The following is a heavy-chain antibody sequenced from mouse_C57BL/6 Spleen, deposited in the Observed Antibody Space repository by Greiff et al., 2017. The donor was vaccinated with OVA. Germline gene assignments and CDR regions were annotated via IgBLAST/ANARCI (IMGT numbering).Heavy chain of an antibody. Sequence: QVQLQQSGAELVKPGASVKMSCKASGYTFTSYWITWVKQRPGQGLEWIGDIYPGSGSTNYNEKFKSKATLTVDKSSSTAYMQLSSLTSEDSAVEYCARTYYGNGYCFDDWGQGTTLTVSS. V-gene: IGHV1-55*01. CDR1: GYTFTSYW. J-gene: IGHJ2*01. CDR3: ARTYYGNGYCFDD. D-gene: IGHD2-1*01. CDR2: IYPGSGST.